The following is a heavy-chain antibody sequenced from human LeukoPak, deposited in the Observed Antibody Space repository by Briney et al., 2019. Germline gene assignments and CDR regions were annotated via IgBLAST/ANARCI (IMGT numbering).Heavy chain of an antibody. CDR2: FDPEDGET. CDR1: GYTLTDLS. V-gene: IGHV1-24*01. J-gene: IGHJ4*02. D-gene: IGHD3-10*01. CDR3: ATLPRLWFGEGLDY. Sequence: ASVKVSCKVSGYTLTDLSMHWVRQAPGKGLEWMGGFDPEDGETIYAQKFQGRVTMTEDTSTDTAYMELSSLRSEDTAVYYCATLPRLWFGEGLDYWGQGTLVTVSS.